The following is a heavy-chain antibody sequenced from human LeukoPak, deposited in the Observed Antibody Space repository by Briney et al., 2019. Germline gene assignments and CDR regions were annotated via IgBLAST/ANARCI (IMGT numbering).Heavy chain of an antibody. V-gene: IGHV3-30-3*01. Sequence: GRSLRLSCAASGFTFSSYAMHWVRQAPGKGLEWVAVISYDGSNKYYADSVKGRFTISRDNSKDTLYLQMNSLRAEDTAVYYCARWNLGSDYWGQGTLVTVSS. J-gene: IGHJ4*02. CDR1: GFTFSSYA. CDR2: ISYDGSNK. CDR3: ARWNLGSDY. D-gene: IGHD1-1*01.